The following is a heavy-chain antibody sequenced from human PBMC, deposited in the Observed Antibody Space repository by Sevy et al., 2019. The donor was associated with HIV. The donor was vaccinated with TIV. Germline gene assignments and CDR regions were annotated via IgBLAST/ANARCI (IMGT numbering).Heavy chain of an antibody. CDR1: GFTFSSYA. V-gene: IGHV3-23*01. Sequence: GGSLRLSCAASGFTFSSYAMSWVRQAPGKGLEWVSAIRGSGGSTYYADSVKGRFTISRDNSKNTLYLQMNSLRAEDTAVYYCAKVGSGKIVVVPAAAFDIWGQGTMVTVSS. J-gene: IGHJ3*02. CDR3: AKVGSGKIVVVPAAAFDI. D-gene: IGHD2-2*01. CDR2: IRGSGGST.